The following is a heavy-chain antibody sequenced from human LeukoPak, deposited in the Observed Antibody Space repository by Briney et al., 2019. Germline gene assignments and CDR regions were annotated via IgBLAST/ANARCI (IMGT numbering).Heavy chain of an antibody. CDR3: ARVDSSNWYESRGYFDH. CDR1: GFTFDDYG. CDR2: INWNGGST. J-gene: IGHJ4*02. D-gene: IGHD6-13*01. Sequence: GGSLRLSCTASGFTFDDYGMTWVRQAPGKGLEWVSGINWNGGSTGYADSVKGRFTISRDNAKNSLYLQMNSLRGGDTALYYCARVDSSNWYESRGYFDHWGQGTLVTVSS. V-gene: IGHV3-20*04.